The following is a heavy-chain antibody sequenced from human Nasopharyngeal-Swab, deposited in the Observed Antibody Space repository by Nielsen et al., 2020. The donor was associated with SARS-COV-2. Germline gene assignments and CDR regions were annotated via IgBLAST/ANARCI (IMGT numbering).Heavy chain of an antibody. CDR1: GFTFSNYG. D-gene: IGHD6-19*01. V-gene: IGHV3-33*06. CDR2: IWFDGSKK. CDR3: AKDFSTGASGCLFD. J-gene: IGHJ4*02. Sequence: GGSLRLSCAASGFTFSNYGMHWVRQAPGQGLEWVTVIWFDGSKKYYADSVKGRFTVSRDNSKNTLYLQMSSLRAEDTAVYHCAKDFSTGASGCLFDWGQGTLVTVSS.